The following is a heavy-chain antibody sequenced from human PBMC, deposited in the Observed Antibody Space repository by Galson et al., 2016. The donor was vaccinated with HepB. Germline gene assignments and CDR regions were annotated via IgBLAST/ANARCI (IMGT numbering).Heavy chain of an antibody. V-gene: IGHV5-51*01. D-gene: IGHD3-10*01. CDR2: IFPSDSDT. CDR1: GYAFSFHW. CDR3: ARQGPAGFGESTVDF. J-gene: IGHJ4*02. Sequence: QSGAEVTKPGESLKISCKASGYAFSFHWIGWVRQMPGKGLEWMGIIFPSDSDTKYSPSFQGQVTISADKSINTAYLQWNSLKASDSAMYYCARQGPAGFGESTVDFWGQGTLVTVSS.